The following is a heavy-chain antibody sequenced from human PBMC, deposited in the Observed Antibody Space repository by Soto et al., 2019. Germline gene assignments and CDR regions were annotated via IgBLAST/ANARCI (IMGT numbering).Heavy chain of an antibody. J-gene: IGHJ6*02. CDR3: ASYLVPAAMQVHYYYYGMDV. CDR1: GGSISSGGYY. Sequence: QVQLQESGPGLVKPSQTLSLTCTVSGGSISSGGYYWIWIRQHPGKGLEGIGYIYYSGSTYYNPSLQSRVTISVDTSKNQFSLKLSSVTASDTAVYYCASYLVPAAMQVHYYYYGMDVWGQGTTVTGSS. CDR2: IYYSGST. V-gene: IGHV4-31*03. D-gene: IGHD2-2*01.